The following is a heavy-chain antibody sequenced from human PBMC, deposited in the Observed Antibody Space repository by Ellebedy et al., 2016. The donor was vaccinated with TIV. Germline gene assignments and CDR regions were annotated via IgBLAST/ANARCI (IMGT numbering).Heavy chain of an antibody. Sequence: MPSETLSLTCTVSGGSISISSYYWGWIRQPPGKGLEWIGSIYYSGSTYYNPSLKSRGTISVDTSRNQFSLRLSSATAADTALYYCARQVSMIVVGHRKDAFDIWGQGTVVTVSS. CDR3: ARQVSMIVVGHRKDAFDI. V-gene: IGHV4-39*01. CDR2: IYYSGST. CDR1: GGSISISSYY. D-gene: IGHD3-22*01. J-gene: IGHJ3*02.